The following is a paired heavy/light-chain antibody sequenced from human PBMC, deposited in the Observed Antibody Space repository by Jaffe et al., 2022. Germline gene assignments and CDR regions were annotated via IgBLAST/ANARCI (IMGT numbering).Light chain of an antibody. CDR1: KLGNKY. CDR2: QNT. Sequence: SFELTQPPSVSVSPGQTASITCSGDKLGNKYVSWYQQKPGRSPVLVIYQNTKRPSGIPERFSGSNSGNTATLTISGTQAMDEADYYCQAWDSSFVVFGGGTKLTVL. CDR3: QAWDSSFVV. V-gene: IGLV3-1*01. J-gene: IGLJ2*01.
Heavy chain of an antibody. CDR1: GFTFSNYW. CDR3: AREGKTGGADAFDI. Sequence: EVQLVEAGGGLVQPGGSLRLSCAASGFTFSNYWMHWVRQAPGKGLVWVSRINSDESTTSLADSVKGRFTIFRDNAKNTLYLQMNSLRAEDTAVYYCAREGKTGGADAFDIWGQGTMVTVSS. D-gene: IGHD2-8*02. J-gene: IGHJ3*02. V-gene: IGHV3-74*01. CDR2: INSDESTT.